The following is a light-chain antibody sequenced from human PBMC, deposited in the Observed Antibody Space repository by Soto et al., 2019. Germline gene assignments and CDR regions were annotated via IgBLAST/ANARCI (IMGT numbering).Light chain of an antibody. CDR3: QQFNNWPRT. J-gene: IGKJ1*01. V-gene: IGKV3-15*01. CDR2: GAS. Sequence: EIVKTQSPATLSVSPGERATLSCRASQSVNNNLAWYQQKPGQAPRLLIYGASTRATGIPARFSGSGSGTEFTLTISSLQSEDFAVYYCQQFNNWPRTFGQGTKVDIK. CDR1: QSVNNN.